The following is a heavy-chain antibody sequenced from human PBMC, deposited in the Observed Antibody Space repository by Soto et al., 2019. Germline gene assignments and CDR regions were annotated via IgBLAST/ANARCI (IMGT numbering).Heavy chain of an antibody. D-gene: IGHD6-13*01. Sequence: PSETLSLTCTVSGGSISSGDCYWSWIRQPPGKGLEWIGYIYYSGSTYYNPSLKSRVTISVDTSKNQFSLKLSSVTAADTAVYYCASQTQVAAADYWGQGTLVTVSS. CDR1: GGSISSGDCY. J-gene: IGHJ4*02. CDR2: IYYSGST. V-gene: IGHV4-30-4*01. CDR3: ASQTQVAAADY.